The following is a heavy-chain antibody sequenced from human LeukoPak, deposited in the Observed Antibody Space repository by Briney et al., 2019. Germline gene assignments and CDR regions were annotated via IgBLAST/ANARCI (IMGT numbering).Heavy chain of an antibody. CDR1: GFPFSTYW. D-gene: IGHD2/OR15-2a*01. V-gene: IGHV3-7*01. J-gene: IGHJ3*02. CDR3: AREGVSTDAFDI. Sequence: QPGGSLRLSCAASGFPFSTYWMSWVRQAPGKGLEWVANINQDGTEKYYVDSVKGRFTISRDYAKNSLYLQMNSLRVEDTAVYYCAREGVSTDAFDIWGQGTMVTVSS. CDR2: INQDGTEK.